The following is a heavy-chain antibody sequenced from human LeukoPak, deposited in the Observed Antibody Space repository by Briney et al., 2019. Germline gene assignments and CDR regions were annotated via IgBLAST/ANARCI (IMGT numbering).Heavy chain of an antibody. CDR2: INHSGST. J-gene: IGHJ4*02. Sequence: SETLSLTCAVYGGSFSGYYWSWIRQPPGKGLEWIGEINHSGSTNYNPSLKSRVTISVDTSKNQFSLKLSSVTAADTAEYYCARVGCSGGSCEFDYWGQGTLVTVSS. CDR3: ARVGCSGGSCEFDY. V-gene: IGHV4-34*01. CDR1: GGSFSGYY. D-gene: IGHD2-15*01.